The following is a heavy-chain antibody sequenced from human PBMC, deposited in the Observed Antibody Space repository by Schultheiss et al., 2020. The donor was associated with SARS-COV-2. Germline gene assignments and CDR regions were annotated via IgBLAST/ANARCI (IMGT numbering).Heavy chain of an antibody. J-gene: IGHJ6*03. V-gene: IGHV3-30*18. CDR3: AKDRGNDYGDRGYFYYYYYMDV. Sequence: GGSLRLSCAASGFTFSSYGMHWVRQAPGKGLEWVAVISYDGSNKYYADSVKGRFTISRDNSKNTLYLQMNSLRAEDTAVYYCAKDRGNDYGDRGYFYYYYYMDVWGKGTTVTVSS. CDR1: GFTFSSYG. CDR2: ISYDGSNK. D-gene: IGHD4-17*01.